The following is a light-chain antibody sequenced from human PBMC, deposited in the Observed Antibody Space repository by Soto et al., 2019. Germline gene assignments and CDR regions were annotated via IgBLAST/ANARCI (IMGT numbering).Light chain of an antibody. Sequence: EIVLTQSPGTLSLSPGERATLSCRASQSVSSSYLAWYQQKPGQAPRLLIYGASSRATGIPDRFTGSGSGTDFTLTISSLEPEGFAVYYCQQRSSWPFTFGPGTKVDIK. CDR1: QSVSSSY. CDR2: GAS. CDR3: QQRSSWPFT. V-gene: IGKV3D-20*02. J-gene: IGKJ3*01.